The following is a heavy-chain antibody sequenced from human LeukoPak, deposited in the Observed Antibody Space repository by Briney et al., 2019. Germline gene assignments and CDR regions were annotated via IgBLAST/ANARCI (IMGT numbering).Heavy chain of an antibody. V-gene: IGHV4-59*05. CDR2: IFSSGST. CDR1: GGSISSYY. J-gene: IGHJ4*02. Sequence: PSETLSLTCTASGGSISSYYWSWIRQTPGKGLEWIGSIFSSGSTYYNPSLRTRVTISVDTSNGHFSLELSSVTAADTAIYYCARVIRTTGYYSNPKSGSFDLWGQGTLVTVSS. CDR3: ARVIRTTGYYSNPKSGSFDL. D-gene: IGHD3-9*01.